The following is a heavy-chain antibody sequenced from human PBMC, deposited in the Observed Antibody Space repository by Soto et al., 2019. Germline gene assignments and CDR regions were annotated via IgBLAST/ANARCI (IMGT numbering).Heavy chain of an antibody. Sequence: DVQLLDSGGGLVQPGGSLRLSCAASGFIFSNYVMSWVRQTPGKGLEWVSGISGRGDNTYYADSVKGRFTVSRDNSKNTLYLQMDSLRAEDTAVYYCAKTPLPVGPIDYWGQGTLVTVSS. CDR1: GFIFSNYV. J-gene: IGHJ4*02. D-gene: IGHD2-15*01. CDR2: ISGRGDNT. CDR3: AKTPLPVGPIDY. V-gene: IGHV3-23*01.